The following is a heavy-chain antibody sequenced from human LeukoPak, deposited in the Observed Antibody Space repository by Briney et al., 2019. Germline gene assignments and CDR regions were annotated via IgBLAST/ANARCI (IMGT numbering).Heavy chain of an antibody. D-gene: IGHD6-6*01. J-gene: IGHJ4*02. CDR1: GFSFSGHW. V-gene: IGHV3-74*01. CDR2: ISPTGSTT. CDR3: TRGPNSNWSGLDF. Sequence: GSLRLSCTASGFSFSGHWMHWARQLPGKGLVWVSRISPTGSTTSYADSVKGRFTVSRDNAKNTLYLQVNNLRAEDTAVYYCTRGPNSNWSGLDFWGQGTLLTVSS.